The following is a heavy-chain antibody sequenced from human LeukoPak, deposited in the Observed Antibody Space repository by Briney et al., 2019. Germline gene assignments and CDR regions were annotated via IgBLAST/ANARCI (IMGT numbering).Heavy chain of an antibody. CDR1: GYIFSNNW. D-gene: IGHD3-9*01. V-gene: IGHV5-51*01. CDR3: ARGGENDELRYFDWFPVRPVRYYYGMDV. Sequence: GESLKISCKGSGYIFSNNWIGWVRQMPGKGLEWMGIIYPSDSDTRYNPSFQGQVIISADKSISTAYLQWSSLKASDTAMYYCARGGENDELRYFDWFPVRPVRYYYGMDVWGQGTTVTVSS. CDR2: IYPSDSDT. J-gene: IGHJ6*02.